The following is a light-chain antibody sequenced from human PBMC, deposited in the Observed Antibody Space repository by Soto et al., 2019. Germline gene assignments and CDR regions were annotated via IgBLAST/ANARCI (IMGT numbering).Light chain of an antibody. J-gene: IGLJ1*01. CDR3: AAWDGSVPGSFV. CDR1: SSNIGRNT. Sequence: QSALTQPPSTSGTPGQSVTISCSGSSSNIGRNTVNWYQQLPGTAPKLLIYSNNQRPSGVPDRFSGSKSGTSASLAISGLQSEDEAEYYCAAWDGSVPGSFVFGTGTRSPS. CDR2: SNN. V-gene: IGLV1-44*01.